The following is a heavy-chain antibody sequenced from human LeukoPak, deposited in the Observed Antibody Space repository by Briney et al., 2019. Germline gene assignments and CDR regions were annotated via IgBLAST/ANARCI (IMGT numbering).Heavy chain of an antibody. Sequence: ASVKVSCKASGYTFTGYYMHWVRQAPGQGLEWMGWINPNSGGTNYAQELQGRVTITRDTSISTAYMELSRLRSDDTAVYYCARDRTKYCSSTSCPLDYWGQGSLVTVSS. CDR1: GYTFTGYY. J-gene: IGHJ4*02. CDR2: INPNSGGT. CDR3: ARDRTKYCSSTSCPLDY. D-gene: IGHD2-2*01. V-gene: IGHV1-2*02.